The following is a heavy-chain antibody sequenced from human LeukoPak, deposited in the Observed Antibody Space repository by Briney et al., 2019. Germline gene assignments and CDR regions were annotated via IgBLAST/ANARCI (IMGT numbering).Heavy chain of an antibody. J-gene: IGHJ4*02. CDR2: IYYSGST. CDR1: GGSISSSSYH. D-gene: IGHD3-22*01. V-gene: IGHV4-39*01. Sequence: SETLSLTCTVSGGSISSSSYHWGWIRQPPGKGLEWIGSIYYSGSTYYNPSLKSRVTISVDTSKNQFSLKLSSVTAADTAVYYCARHSNSYYDSSGYIDYWGQGTLVTVSS. CDR3: ARHSNSYYDSSGYIDY.